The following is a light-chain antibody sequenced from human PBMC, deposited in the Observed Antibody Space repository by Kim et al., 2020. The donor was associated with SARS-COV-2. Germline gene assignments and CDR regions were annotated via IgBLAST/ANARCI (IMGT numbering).Light chain of an antibody. V-gene: IGLV3-21*04. J-gene: IGLJ3*02. Sequence: VAPGKTARMTCDGDKIGSKSVHWYQQKPGQAPVVVIFYDTGRPSGVPERFSGSNSGDTATLTISWVEAGDEADYYCQVWDRSNNRVFGGGTQLTVL. CDR3: QVWDRSNNRV. CDR1: KIGSKS. CDR2: YDT.